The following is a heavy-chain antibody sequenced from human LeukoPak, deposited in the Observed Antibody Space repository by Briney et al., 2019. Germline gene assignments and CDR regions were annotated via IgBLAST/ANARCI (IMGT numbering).Heavy chain of an antibody. D-gene: IGHD6-19*01. CDR1: GYTFTGNY. V-gene: IGHV1-2*02. J-gene: IGHJ4*02. Sequence: ASVKVSCKSSGYTFTGNYMHWVRQAPGQGLEWMGWINPNSGDTKYAQNFQGRVTMTRDTPITTTYMELSSLRSDDTAVYYCVRDRHTVAVAATLDYWGQGTLVIASS. CDR3: VRDRHTVAVAATLDY. CDR2: INPNSGDT.